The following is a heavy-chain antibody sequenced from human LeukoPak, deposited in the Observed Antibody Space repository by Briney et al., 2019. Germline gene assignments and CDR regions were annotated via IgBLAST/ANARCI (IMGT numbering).Heavy chain of an antibody. D-gene: IGHD3-22*01. CDR1: GYTFTSYY. CDR3: ARESLYYYDSSGYDTHDAFDI. V-gene: IGHV1-46*01. Sequence: ASVKVSCKASGYTFTSYYMHWVRQAPGQGLEWMGIINPSGGSTSYAQKFQARVTMTRDTSTSTVYMELSSLRSEDTAVYYCARESLYYYDSSGYDTHDAFDIWGQGTMVTVSS. J-gene: IGHJ3*02. CDR2: INPSGGST.